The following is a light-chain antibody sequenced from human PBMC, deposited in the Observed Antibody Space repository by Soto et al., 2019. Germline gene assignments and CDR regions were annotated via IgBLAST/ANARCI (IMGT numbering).Light chain of an antibody. CDR3: CSYAGGRTYV. CDR1: SSDVGSYNL. J-gene: IGLJ1*01. V-gene: IGLV2-23*01. CDR2: EDS. Sequence: QSALTQPASVSGSPGQSITISCTGTSSDVGSYNLVSWYQQHPGKAPKLMIYEDSKRPSGVSNRFSGSKSGNTASLTISGLQAEDEADYYCCSYAGGRTYVFGSGTKVTVL.